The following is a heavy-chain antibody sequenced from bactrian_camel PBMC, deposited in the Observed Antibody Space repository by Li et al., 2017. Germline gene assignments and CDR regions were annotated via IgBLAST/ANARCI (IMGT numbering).Heavy chain of an antibody. CDR2: MYNGGSST. J-gene: IGHJ6*01. CDR3: AAGHVWPCRVLPGLTTAFGY. V-gene: IGHV3S31*01. CDR1: GSTVSKYC. D-gene: IGHD3*01. Sequence: VQLVESGGGSVQAGGSLRLSCTASGSTVSKYCMGWFRQAPGKEREGVASMYNGGSSTYYADSVKGRFTISQDNAKSTLSLQMNSLKPEDSAMYYCAAGHVWPCRVLPGLTTAFGYWGQGTQVTVS.